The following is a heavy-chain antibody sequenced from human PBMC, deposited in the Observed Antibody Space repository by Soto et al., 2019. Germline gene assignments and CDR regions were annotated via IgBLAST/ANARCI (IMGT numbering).Heavy chain of an antibody. D-gene: IGHD6-6*01. CDR2: ISAYNGNT. V-gene: IGHV1-18*04. Sequence: ASVKVSCKASGYPFTTYGLSWVRQAPGQGLEWLGWISAYNGNTNYAQKFQGRVTMTTDTPTSTAYMELRSPRSDDTAVYYCARDREAARPGWFDPWGQGTLVTVSS. J-gene: IGHJ5*02. CDR3: ARDREAARPGWFDP. CDR1: GYPFTTYG.